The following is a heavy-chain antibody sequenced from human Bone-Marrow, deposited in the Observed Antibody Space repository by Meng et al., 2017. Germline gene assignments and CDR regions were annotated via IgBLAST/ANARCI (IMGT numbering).Heavy chain of an antibody. V-gene: IGHV3-15*01. Sequence: SCKASGYTFTGYYMHWVRQAPGKGLEWVGRIKSNSDGGTTGYAAPVKGRFTISRDDSKSTLYLQMNSLITEDTAVYFCATGAAAADHWGQGILVTVSS. D-gene: IGHD6-13*01. CDR2: IKSNSDGGTT. J-gene: IGHJ4*02. CDR3: ATGAAAADH. CDR1: GYTFTGYY.